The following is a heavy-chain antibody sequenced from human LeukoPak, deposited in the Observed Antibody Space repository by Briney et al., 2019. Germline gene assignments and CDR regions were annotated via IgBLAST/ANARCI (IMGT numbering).Heavy chain of an antibody. V-gene: IGHV4-61*01. CDR3: ARVGGLLWFGELRNYYYYGMDV. D-gene: IGHD3-10*01. Sequence: KPSETLSLTCTVSGGSVSSGSYYWIWLRQPPGKGLEWFGYIYYSGSTNYNPSLKSRVTISVDTSKSQFSLKLSSVTAADTAVYYCARVGGLLWFGELRNYYYYGMDVWGKGTTVTVSS. CDR1: GGSVSSGSYY. J-gene: IGHJ6*04. CDR2: IYYSGST.